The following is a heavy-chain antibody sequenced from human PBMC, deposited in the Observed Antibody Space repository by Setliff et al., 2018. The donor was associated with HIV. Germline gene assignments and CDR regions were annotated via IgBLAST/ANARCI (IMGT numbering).Heavy chain of an antibody. Sequence: PSETLSLTCAVSGESFSGYYWDWIRQPPGKGLEWIGSIYYSGSTYYNPSLKSRVTISVDTSKNQFSLKLSSVTAADTAVYYCARDFRIGWAVQDYWYFDLWGRGTLVTVSS. CDR1: GESFSGYY. CDR3: ARDFRIGWAVQDYWYFDL. CDR2: IYYSGST. D-gene: IGHD1-26*01. V-gene: IGHV4-39*07. J-gene: IGHJ2*01.